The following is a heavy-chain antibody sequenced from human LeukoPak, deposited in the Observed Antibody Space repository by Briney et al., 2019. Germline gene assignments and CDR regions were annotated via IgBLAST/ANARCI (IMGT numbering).Heavy chain of an antibody. V-gene: IGHV3-48*03. CDR3: GILMAVAARTLSAFDI. CDR2: ISSSGSTI. J-gene: IGHJ3*02. Sequence: GGSLRLSCAASGFTFSSDEMNWVRQAPGKGLEWVSYISSSGSTIYYADSVKGRFTISRDNAKNSLYLQMNSLGAEDTAVYYCGILMAVAARTLSAFDIWGQGTMVTVSS. CDR1: GFTFSSDE. D-gene: IGHD6-19*01.